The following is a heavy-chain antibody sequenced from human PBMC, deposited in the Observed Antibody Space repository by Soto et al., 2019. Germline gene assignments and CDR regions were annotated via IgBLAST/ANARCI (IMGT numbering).Heavy chain of an antibody. J-gene: IGHJ6*02. D-gene: IGHD2-21*01. CDR1: GFTFSTYG. CDR3: AKDPRSVVERGVYGMDV. V-gene: IGHV3-23*01. CDR2: ISGSGGST. Sequence: PGGSLRLSCAASGFTFSTYGMSWVRQAPGEGLEWVSAISGSGGSTYYADSVKGRFTISRDNSKNTLYLQMNSLRAEDTAVYYCAKDPRSVVERGVYGMDVWGQGTTVTVSS.